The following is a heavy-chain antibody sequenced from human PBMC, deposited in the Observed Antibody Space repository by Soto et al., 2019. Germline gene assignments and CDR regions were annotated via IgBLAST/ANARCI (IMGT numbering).Heavy chain of an antibody. D-gene: IGHD5-18*01. V-gene: IGHV4-59*01. CDR1: GGSISSYY. CDR2: IYYSGST. J-gene: IGHJ3*02. Sequence: PSETLSLTCTVSGGSISSYYWSWIRHPPGKGLEWIGYIYYSGSTNYNPSLKSRVTISVDTSKNQFSLKLSSVTAADTAVYYCAGTWIQPTISLRRDAFDIWGQGTMVTVSS. CDR3: AGTWIQPTISLRRDAFDI.